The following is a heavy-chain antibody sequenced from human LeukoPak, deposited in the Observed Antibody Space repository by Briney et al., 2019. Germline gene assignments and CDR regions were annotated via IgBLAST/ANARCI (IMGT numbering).Heavy chain of an antibody. D-gene: IGHD4-23*01. CDR2: INPNSGGT. CDR3: AILDYGGNPHYFDY. CDR1: GYTFTVYY. Sequence: ASVNVSCKASGYTFTVYYMHWVRQAPGQGLEWMGWINPNSGGTNYAQRFQGRVTMTRDTSISTAYMELSRLRSDDTAVYYCAILDYGGNPHYFDYWGQGTLVTVSS. J-gene: IGHJ4*02. V-gene: IGHV1-2*02.